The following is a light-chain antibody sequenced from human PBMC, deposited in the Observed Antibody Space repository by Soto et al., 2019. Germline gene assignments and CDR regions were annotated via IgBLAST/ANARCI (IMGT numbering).Light chain of an antibody. CDR2: YDD. CDR3: SSFAGSNNFPYV. Sequence: QSVLTQPPSVSEAPRQRVTISCSGSSSNIGNNAVNWYQQLPGKAPKLLIYYDDLLPSGVSDRFSGSKSGTSASLAISGLQSEDEADYYCSSFAGSNNFPYVFGTGTKVTVL. V-gene: IGLV1-36*01. J-gene: IGLJ1*01. CDR1: SSNIGNNA.